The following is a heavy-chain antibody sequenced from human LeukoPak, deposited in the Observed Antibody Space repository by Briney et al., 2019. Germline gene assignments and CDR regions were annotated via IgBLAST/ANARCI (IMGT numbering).Heavy chain of an antibody. J-gene: IGHJ4*02. V-gene: IGHV4-59*01. CDR3: ARAPYYGSYPDY. Sequence: PSETLSLTCTVSGGSISSYYWSWIRQPPGKGLEWIGYIYYSGSTNYNPSLKSRVTISVDTSKNQFSLKLSSVTAADTAVYYCARAPYYGSYPDYWGQGTLVTVSS. CDR1: GGSISSYY. D-gene: IGHD1-26*01. CDR2: IYYSGST.